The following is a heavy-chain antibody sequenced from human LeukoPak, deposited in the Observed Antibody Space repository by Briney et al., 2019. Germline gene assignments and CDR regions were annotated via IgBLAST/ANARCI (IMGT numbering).Heavy chain of an antibody. V-gene: IGHV3-23*01. D-gene: IGHD7-27*01. CDR1: GFTFSSYA. CDR2: ISGSGGST. CDR3: AKHQGNWGNEFDS. Sequence: GGSLRLSCAASGFTFSSYAMSWVRQAPGKGLQWVSAISGSGGSTYFADSVKGRFTISRDNSKNTLYLQMNSLRAEDTAVYYCAKHQGNWGNEFDSWGQGTLVTVSS. J-gene: IGHJ4*02.